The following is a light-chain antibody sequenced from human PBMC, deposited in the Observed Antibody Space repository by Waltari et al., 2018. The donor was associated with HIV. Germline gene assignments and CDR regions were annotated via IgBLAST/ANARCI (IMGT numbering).Light chain of an antibody. V-gene: IGLV3-10*01. Sequence: SYELTQAPSVSVSPGQPARITCSGDALPKEYAYWYQQKSGQAPVLVIYEDTKRPSGIPERFSGSSSGTMATLTISGAQVEDEADYYCYSTNIRGNHRLFGGGTKLNVL. CDR1: ALPKEY. CDR2: EDT. CDR3: YSTNIRGNHRL. J-gene: IGLJ2*01.